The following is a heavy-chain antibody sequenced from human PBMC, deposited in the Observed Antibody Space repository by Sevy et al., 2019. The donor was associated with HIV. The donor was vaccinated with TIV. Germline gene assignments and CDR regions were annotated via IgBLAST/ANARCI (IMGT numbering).Heavy chain of an antibody. D-gene: IGHD1-26*01. V-gene: IGHV4-39*01. CDR1: GGSISSSRYF. CDR2: ISYTWNT. J-gene: IGHJ4*02. Sequence: SETLSLTCSVSGGSISSSRYFWGWIRQTPGKGLEWIGSISYTWNTYYKPSLQSRVTISVDTTKNQFSLQLRSVTAADTAVYYCARQRWGLVRSVDCWGQGTLVTVSS. CDR3: ARQRWGLVRSVDC.